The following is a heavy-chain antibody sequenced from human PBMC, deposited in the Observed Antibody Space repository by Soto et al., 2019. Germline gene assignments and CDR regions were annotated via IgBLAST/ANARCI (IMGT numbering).Heavy chain of an antibody. J-gene: IGHJ4*02. CDR3: SRGQGITIFGVVTFYYFDY. D-gene: IGHD3-3*01. Sequence: ASVKVSCKASGYTFTSYDINWVRQATGQGIEWMGWMNPNSGNTGYAQKFQCRVTMTRNTSISTAYMELSSLRSEDTAVYYCSRGQGITIFGVVTFYYFDYWGQGTLVTVSS. CDR1: GYTFTSYD. V-gene: IGHV1-8*01. CDR2: MNPNSGNT.